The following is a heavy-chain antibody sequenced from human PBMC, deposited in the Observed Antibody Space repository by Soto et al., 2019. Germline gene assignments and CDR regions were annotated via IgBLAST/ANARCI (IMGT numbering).Heavy chain of an antibody. CDR2: ISYDGSNK. CDR1: GFTFSSYA. V-gene: IGHV3-30-3*01. J-gene: IGHJ4*02. D-gene: IGHD3-22*01. CDR3: ARDSGIVVVKCYFDY. Sequence: QVQLVESGGGVVQPGRSLRLSCAASGFTFSSYAMHWVRQAPGKGLEWVAVISYDGSNKYYADSVKGRFTISRDNSKNTLYLQMNSLRAEDTAVYYCARDSGIVVVKCYFDYWGQGTLVTVSS.